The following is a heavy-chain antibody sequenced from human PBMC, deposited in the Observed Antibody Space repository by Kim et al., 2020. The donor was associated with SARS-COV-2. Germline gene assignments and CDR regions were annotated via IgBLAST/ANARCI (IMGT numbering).Heavy chain of an antibody. CDR3: ATAFTVTTFDY. CDR2: T. V-gene: IGHV4-34*01. Sequence: TNYNPSLKSRVTISVDTSKNQFSLKLSSVTAADTAVYYCATAFTVTTFDYWGQGTLVTVSS. D-gene: IGHD4-17*01. J-gene: IGHJ4*02.